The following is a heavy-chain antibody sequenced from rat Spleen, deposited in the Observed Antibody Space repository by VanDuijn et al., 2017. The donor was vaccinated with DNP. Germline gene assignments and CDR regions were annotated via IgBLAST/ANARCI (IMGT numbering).Heavy chain of an antibody. CDR3: ARHLDYSGPFDY. J-gene: IGHJ3*01. D-gene: IGHD1-1*01. Sequence: EVQLVESGGGLVQPGRSLKLSCAASGFSFSDYDMAWVRQAPKKGLEWVATISTSGSRTYYPDSVKGRFTISRDNAKSSLYLQMNSLKSEDTATYYCARHLDYSGPFDYWGQGTLVTVSS. V-gene: IGHV5-7*01. CDR2: ISTSGSRT. CDR1: GFSFSDYD.